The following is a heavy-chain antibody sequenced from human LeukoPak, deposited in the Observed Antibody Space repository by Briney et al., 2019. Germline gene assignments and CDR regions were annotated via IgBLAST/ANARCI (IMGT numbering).Heavy chain of an antibody. CDR1: GDSITNTNW. D-gene: IGHD4-17*01. CDR2: IDHRGNT. CDR3: ARGYGPGY. Sequence: SGTLSLTCAVSGDSITNTNWWNWVRQPPGEGLEWIAEIDHRGNTNYNPSLKSRLTISADKSKNHFSLKLNSVTAAETAVYYCARGYGPGYWGQGTLVTVSA. J-gene: IGHJ4*02. V-gene: IGHV4-4*02.